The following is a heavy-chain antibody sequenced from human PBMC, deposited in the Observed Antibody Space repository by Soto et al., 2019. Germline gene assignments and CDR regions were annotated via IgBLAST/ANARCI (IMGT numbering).Heavy chain of an antibody. CDR1: GFTFSSYA. D-gene: IGHD4-17*01. CDR2: ISYDGSNK. J-gene: IGHJ4*02. CDR3: ASLPDIYGDYGNDY. V-gene: IGHV3-30-3*01. Sequence: GGSLRLSCAASGFTFSSYAMHWVRQAPGKGLEWVAVISYDGSNKYYADSVKGRFTISRDNSKNTLYLQMNSLRAEDTAVYYCASLPDIYGDYGNDYWGQGTLVTVSS.